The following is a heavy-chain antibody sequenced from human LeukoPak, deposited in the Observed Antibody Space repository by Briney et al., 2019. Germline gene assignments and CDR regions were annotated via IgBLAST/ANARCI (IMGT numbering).Heavy chain of an antibody. CDR2: ISGSGGST. D-gene: IGHD1-1*01. CDR1: GFTFSSYA. V-gene: IGHV3-23*01. Sequence: GGSLRLSCAASGFTFSSYAMSWVRQAPGKGLEWVSAISGSGGSTYYADSVKGRFTISRDNSKNTLYLQMNSLRAEDTAVYYCAKDRVGPGQLEPGWGFDPLGQGTLVTVSS. CDR3: AKDRVGPGQLEPGWGFDP. J-gene: IGHJ5*02.